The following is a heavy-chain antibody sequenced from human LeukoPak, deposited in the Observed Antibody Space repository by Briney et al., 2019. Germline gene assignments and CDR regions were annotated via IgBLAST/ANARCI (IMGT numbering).Heavy chain of an antibody. V-gene: IGHV3-66*01. Sequence: PGGSLRLSCAASGFTVSSNYMSWVRQAPGKGLEWVSVIYSAGSTYYADSVKGRFTISRDNSKNTLYLQMNSLRAEDTAVYYCARVNYYDSSGYFDYWGQGTLVTVSS. CDR1: GFTVSSNY. CDR3: ARVNYYDSSGYFDY. J-gene: IGHJ4*02. D-gene: IGHD3-22*01. CDR2: IYSAGST.